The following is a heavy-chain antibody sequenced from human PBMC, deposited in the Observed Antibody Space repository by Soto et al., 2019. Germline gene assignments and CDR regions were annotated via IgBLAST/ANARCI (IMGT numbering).Heavy chain of an antibody. V-gene: IGHV3-11*06. Sequence: ESGGGLVKPGGSLRLSCAASGFTFSDYYMSWIRQAPGKGLEWVSYISSSSSYTNYADSVKGRFTISRDNAKNSLYLQMNSLRAEDTAVYYCARGRGDYAQDFDYWGQGTLVTVSS. J-gene: IGHJ4*02. CDR2: ISSSSSYT. CDR3: ARGRGDYAQDFDY. CDR1: GFTFSDYY. D-gene: IGHD4-17*01.